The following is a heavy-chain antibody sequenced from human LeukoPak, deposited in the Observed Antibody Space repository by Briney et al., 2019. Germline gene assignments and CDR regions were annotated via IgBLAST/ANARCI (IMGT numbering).Heavy chain of an antibody. CDR3: AKHEAYGSGRGPFDY. CDR2: ISGSGGST. CDR1: GFTFSSYA. V-gene: IGHV3-23*01. D-gene: IGHD3-10*01. Sequence: GGSLRPSCAVSGFTFSSYAMSWVRQAPGKGLEWVSAISGSGGSTYYADSVKGRFTISRDNSKNTLYLQMNSLRAEDTAVYYCAKHEAYGSGRGPFDYWGQGTLVTVSS. J-gene: IGHJ4*02.